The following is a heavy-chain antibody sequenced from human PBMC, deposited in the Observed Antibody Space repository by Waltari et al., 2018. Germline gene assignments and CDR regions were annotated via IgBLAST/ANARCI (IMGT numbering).Heavy chain of an antibody. CDR2: ISGSGSPT. CDR1: GFPFSTYG. J-gene: IGHJ4*02. V-gene: IGHV3-48*01. Sequence: EVQLVESGGGLVQPGGSLRLACGASGFPFSTYGMNWVRQAPGKGLEWVSHISGSGSPTYYADSVKGRFTISRDNAMNSLYLQMNSLRAEDTAVYYCAPLGASSLTLTAWGQGTLVTVSS. D-gene: IGHD1-26*01. CDR3: APLGASSLTLTA.